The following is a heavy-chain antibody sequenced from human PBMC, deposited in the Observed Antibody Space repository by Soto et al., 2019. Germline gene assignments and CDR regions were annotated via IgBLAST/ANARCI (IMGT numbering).Heavy chain of an antibody. D-gene: IGHD3-22*01. CDR2: ISSSGSTI. Sequence: LRLSCAASGFTFSSYEMNWVRQAPGKGLEWVSYISSSGSTIYYADSVKGRFTISRDNAKNSLYLQMNSLRAEDTAVYYCARGHSGYTDQFFDYWGQGTLVTVSS. CDR3: ARGHSGYTDQFFDY. J-gene: IGHJ4*02. V-gene: IGHV3-48*03. CDR1: GFTFSSYE.